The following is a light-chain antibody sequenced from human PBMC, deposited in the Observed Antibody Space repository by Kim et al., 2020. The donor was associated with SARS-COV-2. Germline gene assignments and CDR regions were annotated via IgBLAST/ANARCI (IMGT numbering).Light chain of an antibody. CDR1: NLQFKY. CDR3: QVWDNSLGV. V-gene: IGLV3-1*01. CDR2: RDN. J-gene: IGLJ2*01. Sequence: SYELTQPPSVSVSPGETATISCTGDNLQFKYVCWYQRTAGHSPLLVLYRDNKRPSGIPERFSGSNSGNTATLTISGTQAMDEADYYCQVWDNSLGVFGAGTQLTVL.